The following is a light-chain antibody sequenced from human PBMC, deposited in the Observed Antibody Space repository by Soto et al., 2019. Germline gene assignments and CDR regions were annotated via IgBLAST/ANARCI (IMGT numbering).Light chain of an antibody. Sequence: QALLTQPASVSCSPGQSITISCTGTSGDIGSYNRVSWYQQHPGKAPKLIIYEVTDRPSGVSNRFSGSKSGNTASLTISGLQAEDEAEYYCSSYTNINTRACVFGTGTKVTVL. CDR3: SSYTNINTRACV. V-gene: IGLV2-14*01. J-gene: IGLJ1*01. CDR2: EVT. CDR1: SGDIGSYNR.